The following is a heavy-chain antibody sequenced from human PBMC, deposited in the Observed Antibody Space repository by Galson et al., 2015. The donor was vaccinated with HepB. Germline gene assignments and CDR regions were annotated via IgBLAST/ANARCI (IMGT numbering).Heavy chain of an antibody. Sequence: SLRLSCAASRFTFSSSDMNWVRQAPGKGLEWVSSISSSSSYIYYADSVKGRFTISRDNAKNSLYLQMNSLRAEDTAVYYCARDGAYSGGWYAPRAPLDFWGRGTLVTVSS. J-gene: IGHJ4*02. CDR3: ARDGAYSGGWYAPRAPLDF. CDR1: RFTFSSSD. D-gene: IGHD6-19*01. V-gene: IGHV3-21*01. CDR2: ISSSSSYI.